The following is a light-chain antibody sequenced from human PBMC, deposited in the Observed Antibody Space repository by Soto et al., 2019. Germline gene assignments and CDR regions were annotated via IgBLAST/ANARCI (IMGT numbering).Light chain of an antibody. CDR3: QKYTNYPMT. CDR2: DAS. J-gene: IGKJ1*01. CDR1: ESIRTW. Sequence: DIQMTQSPSTLSASIGDRVTITCRASESIRTWLAWYQHKPGKAPKFLIYDASSLESGVPSRFSGSRPGTEFTLTISSLQPDDFETYYCQKYTNYPMTSGKGTKVDI. V-gene: IGKV1-5*01.